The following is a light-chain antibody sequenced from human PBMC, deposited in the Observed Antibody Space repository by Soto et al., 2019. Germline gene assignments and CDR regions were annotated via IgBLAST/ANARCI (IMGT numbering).Light chain of an antibody. J-gene: IGLJ1*01. Sequence: QSAPTQPPSASGSPGQSGTISCTGTSRDVGAYKYVSWYQQHPGKAPKLMIFEVTKRPSGVPDRFSGSKSGNTASLTVSGLHAEDEADYYCSSYAGSNFYVFGTGTKLTVL. CDR3: SSYAGSNFYV. V-gene: IGLV2-8*01. CDR1: SRDVGAYKY. CDR2: EVT.